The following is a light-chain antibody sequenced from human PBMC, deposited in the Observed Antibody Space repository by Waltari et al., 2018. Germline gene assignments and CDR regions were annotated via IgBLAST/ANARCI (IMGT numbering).Light chain of an antibody. CDR2: ASS. CDR1: QSISSY. J-gene: IGKJ2*01. V-gene: IGKV1-39*01. CDR3: QQSYGKPYT. Sequence: DIQMTQSPSSLSASVGARVTITCRASQSISSYLNWYQKKPGKAPKLLIYASSGLQSGVPSRFSGSGSGSDFTLTISSLQPEDFAAYYCQQSYGKPYTFGQGTKLEIK.